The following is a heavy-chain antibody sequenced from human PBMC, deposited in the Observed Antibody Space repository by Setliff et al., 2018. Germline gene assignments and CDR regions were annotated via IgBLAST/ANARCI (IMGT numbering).Heavy chain of an antibody. CDR1: GYSFTDYW. Sequence: GESLKISCKGSGYSFTDYWIAWVRQTPGKGLEWMGTTYPGNADTRYSPSFQGQVTISTDTSINTAVLQWNNLKASDTAVYYCARRGERFFNWFDPWGQGTLVTVSS. J-gene: IGHJ5*02. CDR3: ARRGERFFNWFDP. V-gene: IGHV5-51*01. CDR2: TYPGNADT. D-gene: IGHD2-21*01.